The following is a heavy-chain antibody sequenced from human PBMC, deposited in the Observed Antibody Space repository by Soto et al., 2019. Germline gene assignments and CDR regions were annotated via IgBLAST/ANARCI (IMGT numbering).Heavy chain of an antibody. CDR1: GYTFTSYD. D-gene: IGHD3-3*01. Sequence: ASVKVSCKASGYTFTSYDINWVRQATGQGLEWMGLMNPNSGNTGYAQKFQGRVTMTRNTSISTAYMELSSLRAEDTAVYYCAPRQIGSGQGIDYWGQGTLVTVSS. J-gene: IGHJ4*02. CDR2: MNPNSGNT. CDR3: APRQIGSGQGIDY. V-gene: IGHV1-8*01.